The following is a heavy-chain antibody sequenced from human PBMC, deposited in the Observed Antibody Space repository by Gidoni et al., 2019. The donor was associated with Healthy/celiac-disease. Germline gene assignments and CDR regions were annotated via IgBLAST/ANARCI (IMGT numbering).Heavy chain of an antibody. D-gene: IGHD3-10*01. CDR3: ARRGEGVITFDI. V-gene: IGHV5-51*01. CDR2: IYPGDSDT. CDR1: VDPFTSYW. Sequence: VHLVPSWTRVKQPGGSLKISFQGSVDPFTSYWIGWVRQMPGKGLEWMGIIYPGDSDTRYSPSFQGQVTISADKSISTAYLQWSSLKASDTAMYYCARRGEGVITFDIWGQGTMVTVSS. J-gene: IGHJ3*02.